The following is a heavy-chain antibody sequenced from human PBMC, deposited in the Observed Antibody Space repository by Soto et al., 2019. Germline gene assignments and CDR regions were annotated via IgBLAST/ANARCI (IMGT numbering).Heavy chain of an antibody. CDR1: GFTFSSYA. Sequence: QVQLVESGGGVVQPGRSLRLSCAASGFTFSSYAMHWVRQAPGKGLEWVSVIYSGGSTYYADSVKGRFTISRDNSKNTLYLQMNSLRAEDTAVYYCARDLVYCSGGSCYADVYYYYGMDVWGQGTTVTVSS. J-gene: IGHJ6*02. CDR2: IYSGGST. D-gene: IGHD2-15*01. V-gene: IGHV3-NL1*01. CDR3: ARDLVYCSGGSCYADVYYYYGMDV.